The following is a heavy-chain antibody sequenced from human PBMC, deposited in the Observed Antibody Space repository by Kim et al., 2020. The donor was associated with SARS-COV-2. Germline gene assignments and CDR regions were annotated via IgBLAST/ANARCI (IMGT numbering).Heavy chain of an antibody. D-gene: IGHD3-22*01. Sequence: GGSLRLSCAASGFTFSSYWMSWVRQAPGKGLEWVANIKQDGSEKYYVDSVKGRFTISRDNAKNSLYLQMNSLRAEDTAVYYCARDGLYYYDSSGYYNDAVDIWGQGTMVTVSS. J-gene: IGHJ3*02. V-gene: IGHV3-7*01. CDR1: GFTFSSYW. CDR3: ARDGLYYYDSSGYYNDAVDI. CDR2: IKQDGSEK.